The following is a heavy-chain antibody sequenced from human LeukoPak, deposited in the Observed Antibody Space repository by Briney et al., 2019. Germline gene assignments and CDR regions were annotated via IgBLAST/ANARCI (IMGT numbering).Heavy chain of an antibody. CDR1: GFTFSSYW. CDR3: ARARPVVTPQPLSR. Sequence: GGSLRLSCAASGFTFSSYWMSWVRQAPGKGLEWVANIKQDGSEKYYVDSVKGRFTTSRDNAKNSLYLQMNSLRAEDTAVYYCARARPVVTPQPLSRWGQGTLVTVSS. V-gene: IGHV3-7*04. CDR2: IKQDGSEK. D-gene: IGHD4-23*01. J-gene: IGHJ4*02.